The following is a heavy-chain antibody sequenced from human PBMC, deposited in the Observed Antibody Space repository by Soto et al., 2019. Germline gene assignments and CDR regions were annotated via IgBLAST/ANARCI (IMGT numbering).Heavy chain of an antibody. CDR3: AKVAPFCLGSPV. CDR1: GFAFSSSE. V-gene: IGHV3-48*03. CDR2: ITGSGGAM. D-gene: IGHD3-16*01. J-gene: IGHJ4*02. Sequence: EVKLVESGGGLVQPGGSLRLSCIASGFAFSSSEMNWFRQTPEKGLEWLAYITGSGGAMFHADSVKGRFRISRDNAKNSLVLEMNHLKADDTGVYYCAKVAPFCLGSPVWGQGTLVTVSS.